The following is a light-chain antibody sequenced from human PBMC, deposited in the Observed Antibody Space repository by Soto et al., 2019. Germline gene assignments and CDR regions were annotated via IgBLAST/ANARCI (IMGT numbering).Light chain of an antibody. CDR3: QQYNSYRA. CDR2: KAS. J-gene: IGKJ1*01. V-gene: IGKV1-5*03. Sequence: IQMTQSASTLSAHVGERVTITCRGSKSGSNWLAWYQQKPGKAPKLLIYKASSLESGVPSRFSGSGSGTEFSLTITSLQPDDFAAYYCQQYNSYRAFGQGTKVDI. CDR1: KSGSNW.